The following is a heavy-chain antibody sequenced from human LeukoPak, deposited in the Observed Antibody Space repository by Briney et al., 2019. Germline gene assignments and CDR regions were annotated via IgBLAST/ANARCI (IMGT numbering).Heavy chain of an antibody. D-gene: IGHD1-26*01. J-gene: IGHJ5*02. Sequence: SETLSLTCTVSGGSISSSNYYWGWIRQPPGKGLEWIGSIYHSGSTYYNPSLKSRVTISVDTSKNQFTLKLSSVTAADTAVYYCARADGNSGSYSKRANWFDPWGQGTLVTVSS. CDR2: IYHSGST. V-gene: IGHV4-39*06. CDR1: GGSISSSNYY. CDR3: ARADGNSGSYSKRANWFDP.